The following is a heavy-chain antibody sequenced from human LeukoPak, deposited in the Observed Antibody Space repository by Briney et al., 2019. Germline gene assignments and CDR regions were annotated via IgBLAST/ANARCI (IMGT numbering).Heavy chain of an antibody. D-gene: IGHD6-19*01. J-gene: IGHJ4*02. CDR2: ISSYNGNT. V-gene: IGHV1-18*01. CDR3: ARDSEKQWLGGFFDY. CDR1: GYTFTNYG. Sequence: ASVKVSCKASGYTFTNYGISWVRQAPGQGLEWMGWISSYNGNTNYAQKLQGRVSMTTDTSTSTAYLELRRLRSDDTAVYFCARDSEKQWLGGFFDYWGREPWSPSPQ.